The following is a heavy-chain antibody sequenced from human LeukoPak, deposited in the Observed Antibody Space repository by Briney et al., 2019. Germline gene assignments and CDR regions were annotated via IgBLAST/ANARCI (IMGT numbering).Heavy chain of an antibody. J-gene: IGHJ4*02. CDR1: GLTFSSYW. Sequence: GGSLRLSCAASGLTFSSYWMSWVRQAPGKGLEWVANIKQDGSEKYYVDSVKGRFTISRDNAKNSLYLQMNSLRAEDTALYYCARAPFYYDSSGYPYFDGWGQGTLVTVSS. CDR3: ARAPFYYDSSGYPYFDG. V-gene: IGHV3-7*05. D-gene: IGHD3-22*01. CDR2: IKQDGSEK.